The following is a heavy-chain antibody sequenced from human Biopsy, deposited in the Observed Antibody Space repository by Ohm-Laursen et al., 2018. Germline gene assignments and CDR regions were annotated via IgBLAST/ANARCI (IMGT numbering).Heavy chain of an antibody. D-gene: IGHD7-27*01. V-gene: IGHV3-9*01. J-gene: IGHJ3*02. Sequence: SLRLSCAATGFNFTDYGKHWVRHAPGKGLEWVAGINWNSDIIGYVDSVRGRFTVSRDNGKNSLFLQMNSLRPDDTALYYCAKASNWGFEGRAFDIWGQGTMVTVSS. CDR2: INWNSDII. CDR3: AKASNWGFEGRAFDI. CDR1: GFNFTDYG.